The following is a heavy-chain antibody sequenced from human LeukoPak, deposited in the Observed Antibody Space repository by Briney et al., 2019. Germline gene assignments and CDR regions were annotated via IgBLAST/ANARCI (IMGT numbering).Heavy chain of an antibody. V-gene: IGHV3-23*01. Sequence: GGSLRLSCAASGFTFSSYAMSWVRQAPGKGLEWVSAISGSGGSTYYADSVKGRFTISRDNSKNTLYLQMNSLRAEDTAVYYCAKVRSGYYGSGSYLEDYWGQGTLVTVSS. CDR2: ISGSGGST. D-gene: IGHD3-10*01. CDR3: AKVRSGYYGSGSYLEDY. J-gene: IGHJ4*02. CDR1: GFTFSSYA.